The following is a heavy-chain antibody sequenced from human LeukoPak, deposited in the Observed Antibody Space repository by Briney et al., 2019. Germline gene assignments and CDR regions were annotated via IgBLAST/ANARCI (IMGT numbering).Heavy chain of an antibody. D-gene: IGHD3-10*01. Sequence: GGSLRLSCAASGFTFSSYGMHWVRQAPGKGLEWVAVISYDGSNKYYADSVKGRFTISRDNSKNTLYLQMNSLRAEDTAVYYCAKGTRGVIIPNFDYWGQGTLVTVFS. CDR2: ISYDGSNK. J-gene: IGHJ4*02. V-gene: IGHV3-30*18. CDR1: GFTFSSYG. CDR3: AKGTRGVIIPNFDY.